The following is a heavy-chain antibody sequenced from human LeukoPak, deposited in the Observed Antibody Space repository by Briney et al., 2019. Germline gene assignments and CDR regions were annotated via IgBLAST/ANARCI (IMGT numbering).Heavy chain of an antibody. CDR2: IRSNSDGGTI. V-gene: IGHV3-15*07. CDR1: GFTFSNAW. CDR3: ATDFYDST. J-gene: IGHJ5*02. D-gene: IGHD3-22*01. Sequence: PGGSLRLSCAASGFTFSNAWMNWVRQAPGKGLEWVGRIRSNSDGGTIDYAAPVKGRFTLSRDDSKDTLYLQMNSLQTEDTAVYYCATDFYDSTWGQGALVTVSS.